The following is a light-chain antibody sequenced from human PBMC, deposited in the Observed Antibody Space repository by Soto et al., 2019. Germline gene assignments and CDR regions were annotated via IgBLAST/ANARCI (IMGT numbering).Light chain of an antibody. V-gene: IGKV3D-15*01. CDR2: DSV. J-gene: IGKJ5*01. CDR1: QSVSSN. Sequence: EIVLTQPPATLSVSPGERATLSCRASQSVSSNLAWYQQKPGQAPRLLIFDSVTRAPGIPSRFIGSGSGTEFTLTISSLQSEDFAVYYCQQYNKWPPITFGQGTRLEIK. CDR3: QQYNKWPPIT.